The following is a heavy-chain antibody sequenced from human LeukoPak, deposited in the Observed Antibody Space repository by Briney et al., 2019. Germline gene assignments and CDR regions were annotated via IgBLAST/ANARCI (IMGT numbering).Heavy chain of an antibody. CDR1: GFTFSSYS. CDR2: ITSSSNYI. Sequence: GGSLRLSCAASGFTFSSYSMNWVRQAPGKGLEWVSSITSSSNYIYYADSVKGRFTISRDNAEDSLYLQMNSLTVEDTAVYYCVRDLLTGQPPPCYFDYWGQGTLVTVSS. V-gene: IGHV3-21*01. D-gene: IGHD2-21*01. CDR3: VRDLLTGQPPPCYFDY. J-gene: IGHJ4*02.